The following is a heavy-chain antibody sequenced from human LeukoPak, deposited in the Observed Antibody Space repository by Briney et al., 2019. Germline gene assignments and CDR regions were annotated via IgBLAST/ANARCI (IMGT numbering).Heavy chain of an antibody. D-gene: IGHD6-13*01. CDR1: GYSFSSYW. J-gene: IGHJ4*02. V-gene: IGHV5-51*01. CDR2: IYPGGSDT. CDR3: ARRRVEAAAGNYFDY. Sequence: GESLKISCKGSGYSFSSYWIGWVRQMPGKGLEWMGIIYPGGSDTRYSPSFQGQVTISADKSISTAYLQWSSLKASDTAMYYCARRRVEAAAGNYFDYWGQGTLVTVSS.